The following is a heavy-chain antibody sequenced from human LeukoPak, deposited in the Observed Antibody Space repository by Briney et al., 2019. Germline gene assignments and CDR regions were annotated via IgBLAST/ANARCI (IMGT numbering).Heavy chain of an antibody. CDR1: GFTFDDYT. V-gene: IGHV3-43*01. CDR3: AKDFEIVGATGGVDY. J-gene: IGHJ4*02. D-gene: IGHD1-26*01. Sequence: PGGSLRLSCAASGFTFDDYTMHWVRQAPGKGLEWVSVISCDGGSTYYADSVKGRFTISRDNSKNSLYLQMNSLRTEDAPLYYCAKDFEIVGATGGVDYWGQGTLVTVSS. CDR2: ISCDGGST.